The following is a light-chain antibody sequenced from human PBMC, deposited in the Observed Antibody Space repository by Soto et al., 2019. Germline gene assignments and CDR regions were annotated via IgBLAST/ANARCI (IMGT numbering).Light chain of an antibody. CDR1: QGISSH. CDR3: QQLDNFPRT. Sequence: DIQLTQSPSFLSASIGDRVTITCRASQGISSHLAWYQQKAGKAPKLVIYSASILESGVPSRFSGSGSGTEFSLTISSLQPEDFATYYCQQLDNFPRTFGQGTKVEI. V-gene: IGKV1-9*01. CDR2: SAS. J-gene: IGKJ1*01.